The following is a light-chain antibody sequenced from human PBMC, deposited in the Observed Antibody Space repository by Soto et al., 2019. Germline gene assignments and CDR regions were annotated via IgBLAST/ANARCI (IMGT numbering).Light chain of an antibody. J-gene: IGLJ7*01. CDR2: EVS. V-gene: IGLV2-14*01. CDR1: SSDIGSYNY. Sequence: QSALTQAASVSGSPGQSITISCTGTSSDIGSYNYVSWFQQYPGKAPNLIISEVSNRPSGVSTRFSGSKSGITASLTISGLQAEDEADYYCSSYTTSSTVVFGGGTQLTVL. CDR3: SSYTTSSTVV.